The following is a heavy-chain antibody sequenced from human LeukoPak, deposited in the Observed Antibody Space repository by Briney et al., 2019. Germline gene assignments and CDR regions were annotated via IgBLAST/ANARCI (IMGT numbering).Heavy chain of an antibody. Sequence: ASVKVSCKASGYTFTDYYIHWVRQAPGQGLERMGWINPNRGSTNCAQKFQGRVTMTRDTSISTAYMEVSGLTSDDTAVYYCATPDCGGGCRLIQQWGQGTPVTVSS. CDR2: INPNRGST. CDR3: ATPDCGGGCRLIQQ. J-gene: IGHJ1*01. D-gene: IGHD2-21*01. CDR1: GYTFTDYY. V-gene: IGHV1-2*02.